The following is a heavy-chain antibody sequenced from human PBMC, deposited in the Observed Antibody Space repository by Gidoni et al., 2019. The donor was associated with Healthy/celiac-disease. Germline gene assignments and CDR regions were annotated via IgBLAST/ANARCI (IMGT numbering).Heavy chain of an antibody. CDR3: ARDRFPDYGGNRYWYFDL. Sequence: QVQLVQSGAEVKKPGSSVKVSCTPSGGTFSSYAISWVRQAPGQGLEWMGRIIPILGIANYAQKFKGRVTITADKSTSTAYMELSSLRSEDTAVYYCARDRFPDYGGNRYWYFDLWGRGTLVTVSS. V-gene: IGHV1-69*04. D-gene: IGHD4-17*01. CDR1: GGTFSSYA. J-gene: IGHJ2*01. CDR2: IIPILGIA.